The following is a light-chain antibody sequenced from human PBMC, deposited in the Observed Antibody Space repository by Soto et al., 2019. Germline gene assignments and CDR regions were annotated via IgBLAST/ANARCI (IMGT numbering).Light chain of an antibody. J-gene: IGKJ1*01. CDR1: QSVSSSY. CDR2: GAS. Sequence: EIVLTQSPGTLSLSPGERATLSCRASQSVSSSYLAWYQQKPGQAPRLLIYGASNRATGIPDRFSGSGSGKDFTLSISRLEPEDFAVYYCQQYDNSPPWTFGQGTKVEIK. V-gene: IGKV3-20*01. CDR3: QQYDNSPPWT.